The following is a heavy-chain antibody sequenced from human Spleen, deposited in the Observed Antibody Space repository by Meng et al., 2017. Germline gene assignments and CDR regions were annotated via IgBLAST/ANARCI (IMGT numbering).Heavy chain of an antibody. J-gene: IGHJ4*02. CDR2: ISGYNGNT. V-gene: IGHV1-18*01. CDR1: VYTFTSYG. D-gene: IGHD2-2*01. CDR3: ARGARSSLPDY. Sequence: LHQLGLEVKRPGSSVKVSCKASVYTFTSYGISWVRQAPGQGLEWMGWISGYNGNTNYAQKFQGRVTMTTDTSTSTVYMELRSLRSDDTAVYYCARGARSSLPDYWGQGTLVTVSS.